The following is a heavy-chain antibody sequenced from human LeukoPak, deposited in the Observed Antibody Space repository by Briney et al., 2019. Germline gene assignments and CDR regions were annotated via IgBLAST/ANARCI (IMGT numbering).Heavy chain of an antibody. D-gene: IGHD2-15*01. CDR2: INPNSSGT. CDR3: ARDSLYCSGGSCYPYYFDY. CDR1: GYTFTGYY. J-gene: IGHJ4*02. V-gene: IGHV1-2*02. Sequence: ASVKVSCKASGYTFTGYYMHWVRQAPGQGLEWMGWINPNSSGTNYQGRVTMTRDTSISTAYMELSRLRSDDTAVYYCARDSLYCSGGSCYPYYFDYWGQGTLVTVSS.